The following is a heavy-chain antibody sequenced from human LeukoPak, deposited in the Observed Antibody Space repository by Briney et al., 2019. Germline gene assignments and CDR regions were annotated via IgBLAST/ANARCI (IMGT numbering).Heavy chain of an antibody. J-gene: IGHJ4*02. V-gene: IGHV4-61*02. D-gene: IGHD3-22*01. CDR1: GGSISSGSYY. CDR3: ARDSVVGNQRDY. CDR2: IYTSGST. Sequence: SQTLSLTCTVSGGSISSGSYYWSWIRQPAGKGLEWIRRIYTSGSTNYNPSLKSRDTISVDTPKNQFSLKLSSVTAADTAVYYCARDSVVGNQRDYWGQGTLVTVSS.